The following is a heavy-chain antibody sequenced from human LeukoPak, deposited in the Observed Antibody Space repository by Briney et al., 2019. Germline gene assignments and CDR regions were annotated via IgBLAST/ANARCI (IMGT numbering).Heavy chain of an antibody. Sequence: PGGSVRLSCAASGFTVSSNYMSWVRQAPGKGLEWVSYISSSSSTIYYADSVKGRFTISRDNAKNSLYLQMNSLRAEDTAVYYCARAFLLGDAFDIWGQGTMVTVSS. V-gene: IGHV3-48*01. J-gene: IGHJ3*02. D-gene: IGHD2-15*01. CDR2: ISSSSSTI. CDR1: GFTVSSNY. CDR3: ARAFLLGDAFDI.